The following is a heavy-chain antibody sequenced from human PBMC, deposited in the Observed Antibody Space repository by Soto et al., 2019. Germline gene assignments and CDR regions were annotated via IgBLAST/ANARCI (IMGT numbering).Heavy chain of an antibody. CDR2: INAGNGNT. CDR3: ARDGETVTTLSGGWYFDL. CDR1: GYTFTSYA. D-gene: IGHD4-4*01. J-gene: IGHJ2*01. Sequence: ASVKVSCKASGYTFTSYAMHWVRQAPGQRLEWMGWINAGNGNTKYSQKFQGRVTITRDTSASAAYMELSSLRSEDTAVYYCARDGETVTTLSGGWYFDLWGRGTLVTVSS. V-gene: IGHV1-3*01.